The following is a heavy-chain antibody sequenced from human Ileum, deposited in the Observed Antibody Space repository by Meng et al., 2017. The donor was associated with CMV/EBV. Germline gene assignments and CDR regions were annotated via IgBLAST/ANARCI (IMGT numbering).Heavy chain of an antibody. CDR2: IYYSGST. D-gene: IGHD1-1*01. Sequence: QVHLQESGPGLVNPSQTRSLTCTVSGGSISSGDYYWSWIRQPPGKGLEWIGYIYYSGSTYYNPSLKSRVTISADTSKNQFSLKLNSVTAADTAVYYCASGSPQLGYVWGQGTLVTVSS. CDR3: ASGSPQLGYV. CDR1: GGSISSGDYY. J-gene: IGHJ4*02. V-gene: IGHV4-30-4*01.